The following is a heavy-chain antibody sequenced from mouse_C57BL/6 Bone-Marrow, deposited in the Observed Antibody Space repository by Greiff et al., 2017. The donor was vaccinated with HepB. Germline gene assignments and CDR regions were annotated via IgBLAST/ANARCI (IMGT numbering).Heavy chain of an antibody. CDR2: ISSGSSTI. V-gene: IGHV5-17*01. J-gene: IGHJ3*01. Sequence: EVMLVESGGGLVKPGGSLKLSCAASGFTFSDYGMHWVRQAPEKGLEWVAYISSGSSTIYYADTVKGRFTISRDNAKDTLFLQMTSMRSADTAMYYCARTSWFAYWGRGTLVTVSA. CDR1: GFTFSDYG. CDR3: ARTSWFAY.